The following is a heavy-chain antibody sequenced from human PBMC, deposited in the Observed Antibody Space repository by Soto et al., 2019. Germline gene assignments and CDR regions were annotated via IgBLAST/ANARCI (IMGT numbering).Heavy chain of an antibody. Sequence: SETLSLTCTVSGGSISSSSYYWGWIRQPPGKGLEWIGSIYYSGSTYYNPSLKSRVTISVDTSKNQFSLKLSSVTAADTAVYYCARRITMVRGVIITRQFDYWGQGTLVTVSS. D-gene: IGHD3-10*01. CDR3: ARRITMVRGVIITRQFDY. CDR1: GGSISSSSYY. J-gene: IGHJ4*02. CDR2: IYYSGST. V-gene: IGHV4-39*01.